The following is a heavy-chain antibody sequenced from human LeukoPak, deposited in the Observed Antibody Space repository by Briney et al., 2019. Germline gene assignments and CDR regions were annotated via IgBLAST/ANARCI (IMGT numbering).Heavy chain of an antibody. D-gene: IGHD5-18*01. J-gene: IGHJ4*02. CDR3: ARDRGYTSFDY. CDR1: GFVFSQAW. V-gene: IGHV3-7*01. Sequence: GSLRLSCAAYGFVFSQAWLNWVRQAPGKGLQWVAGINGDGSEEFYLDSVKGRFTISRDNAENSLYLQMDSLRDEDTAVYYCARDRGYTSFDYWGQGALVSVSS. CDR2: INGDGSEE.